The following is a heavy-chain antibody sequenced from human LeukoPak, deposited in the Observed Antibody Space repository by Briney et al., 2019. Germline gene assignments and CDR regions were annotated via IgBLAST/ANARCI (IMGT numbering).Heavy chain of an antibody. CDR2: VSYDGIDQ. Sequence: RGSLRLSCAASGFTFSSYALHWVRQAPGKGLEWVAVVSYDGIDQYYADSVKGRFTVSRDNSKNTLYLQMNGLRAEDTAVYHCARDRGIRGVSPADYWGQGTLVSVSS. V-gene: IGHV3-30-3*01. J-gene: IGHJ4*02. D-gene: IGHD3-10*01. CDR1: GFTFSSYA. CDR3: ARDRGIRGVSPADY.